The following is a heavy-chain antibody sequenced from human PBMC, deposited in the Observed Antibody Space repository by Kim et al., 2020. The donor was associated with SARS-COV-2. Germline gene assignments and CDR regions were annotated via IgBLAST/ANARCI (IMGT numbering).Heavy chain of an antibody. D-gene: IGHD4-17*01. Sequence: GGSLRLSCAASGFTFSDYYMSWIRQAPGKGLEWVSYISSSSSYTNYADSVKGRFTISRDNAKNSLYLQMNSLRAEDTAVYYCARDGDYGGNSVSDYWGQGTLGTVSS. CDR1: GFTFSDYY. J-gene: IGHJ4*02. V-gene: IGHV3-11*05. CDR2: ISSSSSYT. CDR3: ARDGDYGGNSVSDY.